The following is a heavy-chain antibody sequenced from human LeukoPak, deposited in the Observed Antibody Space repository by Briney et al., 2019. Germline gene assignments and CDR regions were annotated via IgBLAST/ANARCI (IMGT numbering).Heavy chain of an antibody. CDR1: GFTFSSYG. J-gene: IGHJ5*02. Sequence: GRSLRLSCAASGFTFSSYGMHWVRQAPGKGLEWVAVISYDGSNKYYADSVKGRFTISRDNSKNTLYLQMNSLRAEDTAVYYCAKAQYCGSSSCYTWFGPWGQGTLVTVSS. CDR2: ISYDGSNK. V-gene: IGHV3-30*18. D-gene: IGHD2-2*02. CDR3: AKAQYCGSSSCYTWFGP.